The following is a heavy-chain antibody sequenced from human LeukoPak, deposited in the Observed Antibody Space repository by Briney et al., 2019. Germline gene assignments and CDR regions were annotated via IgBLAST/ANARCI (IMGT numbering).Heavy chain of an antibody. CDR2: TSASGGGT. CDR1: GFTVSSNG. V-gene: IGHV3-23*01. J-gene: IGHJ2*01. CDR3: AKNVLGSEAFSWYFDL. Sequence: PGGSLRLSCAASGFTVSSNGMMWVRQAPGKGLEWVSSTSASGGGTVYADSVKGRVTISRDNSENTLYLQMNSLRGEDTAVYSCAKNVLGSEAFSWYFDLWGRGTLVTVSS. D-gene: IGHD1-26*01.